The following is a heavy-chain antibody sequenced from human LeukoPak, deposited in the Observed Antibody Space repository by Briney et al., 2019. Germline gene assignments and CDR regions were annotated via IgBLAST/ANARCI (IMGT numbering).Heavy chain of an antibody. CDR1: GGSISSYY. V-gene: IGHV4-59*01. Sequence: SETLSLTCTVSGGSISSYYWSWIRQPPGKGLEWIGYIYYSGSTNYNPSLKSRVTISVDTSKNQFSLKLSSVTAADTAVYYCARVFKFSWFDPWGQGTLVTVSS. J-gene: IGHJ5*02. CDR3: ARVFKFSWFDP. CDR2: IYYSGST. D-gene: IGHD2-21*01.